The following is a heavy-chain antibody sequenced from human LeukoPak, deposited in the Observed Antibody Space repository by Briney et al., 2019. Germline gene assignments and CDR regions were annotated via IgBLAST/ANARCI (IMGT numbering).Heavy chain of an antibody. V-gene: IGHV4-39*07. Sequence: SETLSLTCTVSGGSISSYYWGWIRQPPGKGLEWIGSIYYSGSTYYNPSLKSRVTISVDTSKNQFSLKLSSVTAADTAVYYCARDHHSGGWGVPAAIDYWGQGTLVTVSS. CDR3: ARDHHSGGWGVPAAIDY. CDR2: IYYSGST. CDR1: GGSISSYY. D-gene: IGHD2-2*01. J-gene: IGHJ4*02.